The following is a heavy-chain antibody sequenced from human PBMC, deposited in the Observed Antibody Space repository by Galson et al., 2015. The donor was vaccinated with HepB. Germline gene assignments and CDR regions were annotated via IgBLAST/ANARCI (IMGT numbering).Heavy chain of an antibody. CDR2: ISSSSSYI. CDR3: ARMVVPAADGMDV. V-gene: IGHV3-21*01. CDR1: GFTFSSNS. Sequence: SLRLSCAASGFTFSSNSMNWVRQAPGKGLEWVSSISSSSSYIYYADSVKGRFTISRDNAKNSLYLQMNSLRAEDTAVYYCARMVVPAADGMDVWGQGTTVTVSS. J-gene: IGHJ6*02. D-gene: IGHD2-2*01.